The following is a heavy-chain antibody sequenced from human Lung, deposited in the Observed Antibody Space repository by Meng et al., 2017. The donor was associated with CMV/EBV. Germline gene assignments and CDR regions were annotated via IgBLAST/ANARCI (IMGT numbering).Heavy chain of an antibody. CDR3: ARIVINWAMDS. D-gene: IGHD2-15*01. Sequence: SCVASGFTFSSYTINWVRQAPGKGLEWVASISSSTSYIFYADSVKGRFTISRDNAKNSLYLQMNSLRVEDTAVYYCARIVINWAMDSWGQGPLVTVSS. CDR2: ISSSTSYI. V-gene: IGHV3-21*01. CDR1: GFTFSSYT. J-gene: IGHJ4*02.